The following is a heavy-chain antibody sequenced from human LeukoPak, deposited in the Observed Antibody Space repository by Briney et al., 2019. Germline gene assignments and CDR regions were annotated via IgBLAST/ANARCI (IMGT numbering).Heavy chain of an antibody. CDR3: AKEEDIVVAPAAISDY. Sequence: LRLSCAASGFTFSSYGMHWVRQAPGKGLEWVAVISYDGSNKYYADSVKGRFTISRDNSKNTLYLQTNSLRAEDTAVYYCAKEEDIVVAPAAISDYWGQGTLVTVSS. J-gene: IGHJ4*02. V-gene: IGHV3-30*18. CDR1: GFTFSSYG. CDR2: ISYDGSNK. D-gene: IGHD2-2*02.